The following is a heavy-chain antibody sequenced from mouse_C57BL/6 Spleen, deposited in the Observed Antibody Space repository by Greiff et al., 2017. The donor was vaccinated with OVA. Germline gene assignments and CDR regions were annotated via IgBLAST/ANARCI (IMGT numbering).Heavy chain of an antibody. J-gene: IGHJ3*01. Sequence: EVKLQESGPGLVKPSQSLSLTCSVTGYSITSGYYWNWIRQFPGNKLEWMGYISYDGSNNYNPSLKNRISITRDTSKNQFFLKLNSVTTEDTATDYCAREDYYGNYTWFAYWGQGTLVTVSA. CDR1: GYSITSGYY. CDR3: AREDYYGNYTWFAY. D-gene: IGHD2-1*01. V-gene: IGHV3-6*01. CDR2: ISYDGSN.